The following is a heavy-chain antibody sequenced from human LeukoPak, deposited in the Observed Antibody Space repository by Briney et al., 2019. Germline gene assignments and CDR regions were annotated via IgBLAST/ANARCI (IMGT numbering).Heavy chain of an antibody. CDR3: ATSGWYQTGVY. CDR2: IYYSGSS. J-gene: IGHJ4*02. D-gene: IGHD6-13*01. V-gene: IGHV4-39*07. CDR1: GGSISSYY. Sequence: SETLSLTCTVSGGSISSYYWGWIRQPPGKGLEWIGSIYYSGSSYYNSSLQSRVTISVDTSKNQFSLNLSSLTAADTAVYYCATSGWYQTGVYWGQGTLVTVSS.